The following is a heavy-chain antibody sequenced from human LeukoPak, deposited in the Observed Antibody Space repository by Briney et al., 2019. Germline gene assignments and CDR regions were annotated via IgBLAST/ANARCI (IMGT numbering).Heavy chain of an antibody. D-gene: IGHD2-21*02. Sequence: PSETLSLTCTVSGGSISSYYWSWIRQPPGKGLEWLGYIYHGGYTNYNLSLKSRVTISVDTSKNHFSLKLSSVTAADAAVYYCARHGYCTGDCYSGFDYWGQGTLVTVST. CDR3: ARHGYCTGDCYSGFDY. CDR1: GGSISSYY. CDR2: IYHGGYT. V-gene: IGHV4-59*08. J-gene: IGHJ4*02.